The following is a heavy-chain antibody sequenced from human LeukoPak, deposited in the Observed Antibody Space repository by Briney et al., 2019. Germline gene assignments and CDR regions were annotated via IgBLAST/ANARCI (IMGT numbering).Heavy chain of an antibody. V-gene: IGHV3-30*04. J-gene: IGHJ6*02. D-gene: IGHD1-1*01. Sequence: PGRSLRLSCAASGFTFSSHAMHWVRQAPGKGLEWVAVISYDGRNQYYGESVKGRFTISRDNSKNTLYLQMNSLRAEDTAVYYCARYDARYGMDVWGQGTTVTVSS. CDR1: GFTFSSHA. CDR3: ARYDARYGMDV. CDR2: ISYDGRNQ.